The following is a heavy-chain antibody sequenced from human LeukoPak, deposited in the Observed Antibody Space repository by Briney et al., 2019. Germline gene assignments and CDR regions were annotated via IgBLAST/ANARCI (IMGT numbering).Heavy chain of an antibody. Sequence: RPSQTLSLTCTVSGGSISSGSYYWSWIRQPAGKGLEWIGEINHSGSTNYNPSLKSRVTISVDTSKNQFSLKLSSVTAADTAVYYCARVRYSSSSEFDYWGQGTLVTVSS. CDR1: GGSISSGSYY. D-gene: IGHD6-6*01. CDR3: ARVRYSSSSEFDY. CDR2: INHSGST. V-gene: IGHV4-61*09. J-gene: IGHJ4*02.